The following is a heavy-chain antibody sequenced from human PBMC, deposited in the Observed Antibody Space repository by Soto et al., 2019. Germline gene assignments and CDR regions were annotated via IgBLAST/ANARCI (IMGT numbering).Heavy chain of an antibody. CDR3: AKDTPGGYSSGWYSDY. D-gene: IGHD6-19*01. V-gene: IGHV3-23*01. CDR1: GFTFSSYA. CDR2: ISGSGGST. J-gene: IGHJ4*02. Sequence: GGSLRLSCAASGFTFSSYAMSWVRQAPGKGLEWVSAISGSGGSTYYADSVKGRFTISRDNSKNTLYLQMNSLRAEDSAVYYCAKDTPGGYSSGWYSDYWGQGTLVTVSS.